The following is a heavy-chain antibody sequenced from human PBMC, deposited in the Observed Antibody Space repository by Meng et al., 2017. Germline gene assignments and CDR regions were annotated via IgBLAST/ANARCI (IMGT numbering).Heavy chain of an antibody. Sequence: QVQLGQSGAGVKKPGASVKVSCKPSGYSFTAYYIHWLRQAPGQGLEWMGRIDPNSGVTEYAHKFHGRVTVTGDTSISTAYMELRRLTSDDTAVYYCARDEDISAAGKLFGDYWGQGTLVTVSS. CDR2: IDPNSGVT. CDR3: ARDEDISAAGKLFGDY. J-gene: IGHJ4*02. CDR1: GYSFTAYY. D-gene: IGHD6-13*01. V-gene: IGHV1-2*06.